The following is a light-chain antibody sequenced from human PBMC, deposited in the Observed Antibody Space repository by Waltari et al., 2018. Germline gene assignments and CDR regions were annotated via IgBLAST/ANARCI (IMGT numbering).Light chain of an antibody. Sequence: DIQMTQSPSPLSASVRDRVTITCRASQSISSYLNWYQQKPGKAPKLLIYAASSFQSGVPSRFSGSGAGTDFTLTISSLQPEDFATYYCQQSYSTPFTFGPGTKVDIK. CDR1: QSISSY. CDR3: QQSYSTPFT. V-gene: IGKV1-39*01. CDR2: AAS. J-gene: IGKJ3*01.